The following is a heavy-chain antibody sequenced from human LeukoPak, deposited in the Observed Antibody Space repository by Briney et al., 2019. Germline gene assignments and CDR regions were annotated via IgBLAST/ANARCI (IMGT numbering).Heavy chain of an antibody. CDR1: GFTVSSNY. J-gene: IGHJ3*02. Sequence: PGGSLRLSCAGSGFTVSSNYMSWVRQAPGKGLEWVSVIYSGGSTYYADSVKGRFTISRDNSKNTLYLQMNSLRAEDTAVYYCARRQLDAFDIWGQGTMVTVSS. CDR2: IYSGGST. V-gene: IGHV3-53*01. CDR3: ARRQLDAFDI. D-gene: IGHD5-24*01.